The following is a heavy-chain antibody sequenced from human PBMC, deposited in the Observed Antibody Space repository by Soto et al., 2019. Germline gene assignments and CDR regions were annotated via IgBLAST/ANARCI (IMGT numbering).Heavy chain of an antibody. CDR2: ISGSGGST. Sequence: GGSLRLSCAASGFTFSSYAMSWVRQAPGKGLEWVSAISGSGGSTYYADSVKGRFTISRGNSKNTLYLQMNSLRAEDTAVYYCAKDVVSTPLGWFDPWGQGTLVTVSS. J-gene: IGHJ5*02. D-gene: IGHD2-15*01. V-gene: IGHV3-23*01. CDR1: GFTFSSYA. CDR3: AKDVVSTPLGWFDP.